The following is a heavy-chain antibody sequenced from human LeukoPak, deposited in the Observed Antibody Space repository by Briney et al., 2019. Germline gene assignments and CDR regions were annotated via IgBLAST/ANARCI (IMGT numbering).Heavy chain of an antibody. CDR2: IYYSGST. CDR3: ASIYSGWYFWSSGGFDY. CDR1: GGSISSSSYY. V-gene: IGHV4-39*01. D-gene: IGHD6-19*01. J-gene: IGHJ4*02. Sequence: SETLSLTCTVSGGSISSSSYYWGWIRQPPGKGLEWIGSIYYSGSTYYNPSLKSRVTISADTSKNQFSLKLSSVTAADTAVYYCASIYSGWYFWSSGGFDYWGQGTLVTVSS.